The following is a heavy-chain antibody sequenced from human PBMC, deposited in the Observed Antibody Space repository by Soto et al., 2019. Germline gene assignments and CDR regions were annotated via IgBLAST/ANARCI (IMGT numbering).Heavy chain of an antibody. V-gene: IGHV3-23*01. Sequence: GGSLRLSCAGSGFTFSSFAMSWVRQAPGKGLEWLSAISASGGHTYYPDSVKGRFTISRDNSKNTLYLQMNSLGAEDTAVYNCAKEPTSTVEGAFDLWGQGTMVTVSS. CDR1: GFTFSSFA. CDR3: AKEPTSTVEGAFDL. J-gene: IGHJ3*01. CDR2: ISASGGHT. D-gene: IGHD4-17*01.